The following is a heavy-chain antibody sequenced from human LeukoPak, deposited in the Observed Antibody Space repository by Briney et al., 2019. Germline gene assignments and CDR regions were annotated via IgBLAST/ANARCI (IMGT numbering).Heavy chain of an antibody. Sequence: SETLSLTCTVSGGSISSGDYYWSWIRQPPGKGLEWIGYIYYSGSTYYNPSLKSRVTISVDTSKNQFSLKLSSVTAADTAVYYCARGRYYDFWSGYWASNYYYYMDVWGKGTTVTVSS. J-gene: IGHJ6*03. CDR2: IYYSGST. CDR1: GGSISSGDYY. CDR3: ARGRYYDFWSGYWASNYYYYMDV. V-gene: IGHV4-30-4*08. D-gene: IGHD3-3*01.